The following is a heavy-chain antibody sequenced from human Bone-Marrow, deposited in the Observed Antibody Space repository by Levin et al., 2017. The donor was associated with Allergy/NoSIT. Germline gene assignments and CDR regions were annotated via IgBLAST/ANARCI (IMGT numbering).Heavy chain of an antibody. V-gene: IGHV1-2*06. CDR2: INPNDGGT. CDR1: GYTFTGYY. D-gene: IGHD1-14*01. J-gene: IGHJ4*02. CDR3: ARRTGYNAFDD. Sequence: ASVKVSCEASGYTFTGYYLHWVRQAPGQGLEWMGRINPNDGGTNYAQKFQGRVTMTRDTSITTAYMELSRLRYDDTAIYFCARRTGYNAFDDWGQGTLVTVSS.